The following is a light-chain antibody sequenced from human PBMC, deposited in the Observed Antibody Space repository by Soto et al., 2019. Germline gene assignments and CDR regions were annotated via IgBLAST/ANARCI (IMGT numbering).Light chain of an antibody. V-gene: IGKV3-20*01. Sequence: EIVFTQSPGTLSLSPGERATLSCRASQSVSSSSLAWYQKKPGQAPRLLIYGASSRAAGIPARFSGSGSGTEFTLTINSLQAEDVAVYYCQQYYSIPWTFGQGTKVDIK. J-gene: IGKJ1*01. CDR2: GAS. CDR1: QSVSSSS. CDR3: QQYYSIPWT.